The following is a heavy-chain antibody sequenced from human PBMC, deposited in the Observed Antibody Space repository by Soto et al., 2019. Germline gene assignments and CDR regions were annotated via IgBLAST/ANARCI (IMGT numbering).Heavy chain of an antibody. D-gene: IGHD2-15*01. V-gene: IGHV4-30-2*01. CDR2: IYHSGST. CDR3: ARDFTDCSGGSCYNWFDP. CDR1: GGSISSGGYS. Sequence: SETLSLTCAVSGGSISSGGYSWSWIRQPPGKGLEWIGYIYHSGSTYYNPSLKSRVTISVDRSKSQFSLKLSSVTAADTAVYYCARDFTDCSGGSCYNWFDPWGQGTLVTVSS. J-gene: IGHJ5*02.